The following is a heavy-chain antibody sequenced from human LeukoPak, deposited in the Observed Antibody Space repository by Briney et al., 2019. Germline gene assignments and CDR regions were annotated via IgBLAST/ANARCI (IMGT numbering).Heavy chain of an antibody. CDR1: GGSISGYY. D-gene: IGHD3-22*01. CDR2: VYYRGNT. CDR3: ARDSSGYYRIDY. V-gene: IGHV4-39*01. J-gene: IGHJ4*02. Sequence: SETLSLTCTVSGGSISGYYWGWIRQPPGKGLEWIGSVYYRGNTYYNPSLKSRVTISVVTSKSQFSLRLNSVTAADTAVYYCARDSSGYYRIDYWGQGTLVTVSS.